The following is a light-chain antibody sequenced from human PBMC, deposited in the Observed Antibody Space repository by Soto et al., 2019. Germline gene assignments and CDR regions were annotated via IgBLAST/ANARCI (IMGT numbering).Light chain of an antibody. CDR2: GAS. V-gene: IGKV3-20*01. CDR1: QSVSSSY. Sequence: EIVLTQSPGTLSLSPGERATLSCRAIQSVSSSYLAGYQHKPGQAPRLLIYGASSRATGIPDRFSGSGSGTAFTLTISSLEPEDFAVYYCPQYGSSPWTFGQGTKVEIK. J-gene: IGKJ1*01. CDR3: PQYGSSPWT.